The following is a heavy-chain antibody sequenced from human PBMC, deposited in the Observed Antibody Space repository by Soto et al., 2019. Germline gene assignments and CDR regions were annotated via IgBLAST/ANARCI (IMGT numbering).Heavy chain of an antibody. J-gene: IGHJ4*02. D-gene: IGHD6-19*01. CDR2: IYQSGST. Sequence: QLQLQESGSGLVKPSQTLSLTCAVSGDSISSGGYSWSWIRQPPGKGLEWIGHIYQSGSTHYNPSLKSRVTISIDSSKSHFSLKLTSVTAADTAFYYCARVRPKAVDSWGQGTLVTVSS. V-gene: IGHV4-30-2*01. CDR1: GDSISSGGYS. CDR3: ARVRPKAVDS.